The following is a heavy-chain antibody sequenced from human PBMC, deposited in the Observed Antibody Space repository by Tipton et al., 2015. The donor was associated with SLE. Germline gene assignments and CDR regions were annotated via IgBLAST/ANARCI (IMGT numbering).Heavy chain of an antibody. J-gene: IGHJ3*02. CDR3: ARGGYSGSYWDAFDI. D-gene: IGHD1-26*01. CDR2: ISSSSSYI. CDR1: GFTFSSYS. Sequence: SGFTFSSYSMNWVRQAPGKGLEWVSSISSSSSYIYYADSVKGRFTISRDNAKNSLYLQMNSLRAEDTAVYYCARGGYSGSYWDAFDIWGQGTMVTVSS. V-gene: IGHV3-21*01.